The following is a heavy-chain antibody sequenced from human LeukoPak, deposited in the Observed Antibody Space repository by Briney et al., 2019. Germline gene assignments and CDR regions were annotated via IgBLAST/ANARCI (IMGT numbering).Heavy chain of an antibody. CDR2: IISSGSNT. CDR3: AKREDSSGWSPFDY. J-gene: IGHJ4*02. D-gene: IGHD6-19*01. V-gene: IGHV3-23*05. CDR1: EFTSISYS. Sequence: GSLIPSCAAAEFTSISYSMSWVRQAPRGRVEWVSTIISSGSNTYYADSVRGRFTISRDISKNTLSMQMNSLRAEDTAKYYCAKREDSSGWSPFDYWGQGTLVTVSS.